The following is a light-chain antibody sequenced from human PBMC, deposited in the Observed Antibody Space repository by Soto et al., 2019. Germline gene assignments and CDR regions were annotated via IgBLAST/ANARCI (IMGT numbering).Light chain of an antibody. Sequence: EIVLTQSPATVSLSPGERVTVSCRASQSVSSYLAWYQQKPGQAPRLLIYDASNRATGIPARFSGSGSGTDFTLTISSLEPEDFAVYYCQQYNDWPPTFGQGTRLEI. J-gene: IGKJ5*01. CDR2: DAS. CDR3: QQYNDWPPT. CDR1: QSVSSY. V-gene: IGKV3-11*01.